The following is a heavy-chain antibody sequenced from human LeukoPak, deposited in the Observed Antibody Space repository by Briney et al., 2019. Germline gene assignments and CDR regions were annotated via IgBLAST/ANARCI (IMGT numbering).Heavy chain of an antibody. J-gene: IGHJ4*02. Sequence: PGGSLRLSCAASGFTFSSYSMNWVRQAPGKGLEWVANIKQDGSEKYYVDSVKGRFTISRDNAKNSLYLQMNSLRAEDTAVYYCARSSVPPRWSYYYLDYWGQGTLVTVSS. V-gene: IGHV3-7*01. D-gene: IGHD3-10*01. CDR1: GFTFSSYS. CDR2: IKQDGSEK. CDR3: ARSSVPPRWSYYYLDY.